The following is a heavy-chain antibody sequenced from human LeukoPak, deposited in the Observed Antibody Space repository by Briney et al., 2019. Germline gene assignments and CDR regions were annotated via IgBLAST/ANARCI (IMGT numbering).Heavy chain of an antibody. CDR3: ARVQVDGFGEDWFDP. D-gene: IGHD3-10*01. CDR1: GGSISSSY. J-gene: IGHJ5*02. V-gene: IGHV4-4*07. Sequence: SETLSLTCPVAGGSISSSYWSWIRQPAGGGLEWIWRIYTSGSTNYTPSLKSRVTMSVDTSKNQFSLKLSSVTAADTAVYYCARVQVDGFGEDWFDPWGQGTLVTVSS. CDR2: IYTSGST.